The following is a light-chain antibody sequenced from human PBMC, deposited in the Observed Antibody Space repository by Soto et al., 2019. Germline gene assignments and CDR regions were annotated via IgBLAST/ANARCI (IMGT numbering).Light chain of an antibody. J-gene: IGKJ4*01. CDR1: EDINRY. CDR2: DIS. Sequence: DIQMTQSPSSLSASVGDRVTITCQASEDINRYLNWYQQKPGKAPRLLIYDISNLEVGVPSRFSGSGSGTDFTFTITSQQPEDVATYFCQQYGNVPLTFGGGTKVEIK. V-gene: IGKV1-33*01. CDR3: QQYGNVPLT.